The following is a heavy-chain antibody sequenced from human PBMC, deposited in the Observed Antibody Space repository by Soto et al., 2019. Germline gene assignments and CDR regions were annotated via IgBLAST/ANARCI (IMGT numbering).Heavy chain of an antibody. CDR2: IYYSGST. CDR3: ASTYCSSTSCYADY. J-gene: IGHJ4*02. V-gene: IGHV4-59*01. CDR1: GGSISSYY. D-gene: IGHD2-2*01. Sequence: QVQLQESGPGLVKPSETLSLTCTVSGGSISSYYWSWIRQPPGKGLEWIGYIYYSGSTNYNPSLKSRVTISVDTSKTQFSLKLTSVTAADTAVYFCASTYCSSTSCYADYWGQGTLVTVSS.